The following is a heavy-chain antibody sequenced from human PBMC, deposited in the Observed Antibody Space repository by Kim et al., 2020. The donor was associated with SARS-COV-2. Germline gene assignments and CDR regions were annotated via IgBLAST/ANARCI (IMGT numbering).Heavy chain of an antibody. V-gene: IGHV3-30*04. CDR1: GFTFSSYA. Sequence: GGSLRLSCAASGFTFSSYAMHWVRQAPGKGLEWVAVISYDGSNKYYADSVKGRFTISRDNSKNTLYLQMNSLRAEDTAVYYCASGYSYGYALGYWGQGTLVTVSS. J-gene: IGHJ4*02. CDR3: ASGYSYGYALGY. CDR2: ISYDGSNK. D-gene: IGHD5-18*01.